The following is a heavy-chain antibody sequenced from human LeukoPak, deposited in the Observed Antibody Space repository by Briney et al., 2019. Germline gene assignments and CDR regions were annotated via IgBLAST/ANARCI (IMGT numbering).Heavy chain of an antibody. Sequence: GGSLRLSCSASGFTFSDYYMNWVRQAPGKGLEWVSSISSRSTYIYYADSVKGRFTISRDNAKNSLFLQTNSLRAEDTAVYYCAGNWNLGGMDVWGRGTPVTASS. D-gene: IGHD1-1*01. CDR1: GFTFSDYY. CDR2: ISSRSTYI. CDR3: AGNWNLGGMDV. V-gene: IGHV3-21*01. J-gene: IGHJ6*02.